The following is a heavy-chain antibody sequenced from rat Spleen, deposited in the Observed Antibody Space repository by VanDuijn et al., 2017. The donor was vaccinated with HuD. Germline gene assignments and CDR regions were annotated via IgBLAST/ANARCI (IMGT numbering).Heavy chain of an antibody. CDR2: ISTGGGNT. CDR3: ARHRYKRTVAAVDY. Sequence: EVQLVESGGGLVQPGRSLKLSCAALGFTFSNYYMAWVRQAPTKGLEWVASISTGGGNTYYRDSVKGRFTISRDNARSTLYLQMDSLRSEDSATYYCARHRYKRTVAAVDYWGQGVMVTVSS. V-gene: IGHV5-25*01. J-gene: IGHJ2*01. D-gene: IGHD1-8*01. CDR1: GFTFSNYY.